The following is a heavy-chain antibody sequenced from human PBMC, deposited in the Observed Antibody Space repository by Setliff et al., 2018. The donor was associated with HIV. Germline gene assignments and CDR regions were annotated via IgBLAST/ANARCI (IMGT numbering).Heavy chain of an antibody. D-gene: IGHD7-27*01. CDR1: GFSISSGHY. V-gene: IGHV4-38-2*01. J-gene: IGHJ2*01. CDR3: ARSLGITYFDL. CDR2: TDHSGTT. Sequence: SETLSLTCAVSGFSISSGHYWAWIRQPPGKGLEWIGSTDHSGTTYDNPSLKSRVIMSVETSKNQFSLNMTSLTAADTAVYYCARSLGITYFDLWGRGSLVTVSS.